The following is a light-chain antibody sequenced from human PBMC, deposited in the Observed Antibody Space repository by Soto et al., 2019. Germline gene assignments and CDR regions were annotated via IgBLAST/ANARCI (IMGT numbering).Light chain of an antibody. CDR1: QDISNY. CDR2: DAS. CDR3: QQYDNPPLT. J-gene: IGKJ4*01. V-gene: IGKV1-33*01. Sequence: DIQMTQSPSSLSASVGDRVTLTCQASQDISNYLNWYQQKPGKAPKLLIYDASTLETGVPSRFSGSGSGTDFTFTISSLQAEDIATYYCQQYDNPPLTFGGGTKVEIK.